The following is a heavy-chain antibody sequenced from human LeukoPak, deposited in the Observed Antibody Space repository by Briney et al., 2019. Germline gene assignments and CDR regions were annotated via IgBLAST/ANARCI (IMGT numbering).Heavy chain of an antibody. CDR3: ARGKPSDSSGWYGLIN. D-gene: IGHD6-19*01. J-gene: IGHJ4*02. CDR1: GGSISSYY. V-gene: IGHV4-59*08. Sequence: SETLSLTCTVSGGSISSYYWSWLRQPPGKGLEWIGYIYYSGSTNYNPSLKSRVIISVDTSKNQFSLKLSSVTAADTAVYYCARGKPSDSSGWYGLINWGQGTLVTVSS. CDR2: IYYSGST.